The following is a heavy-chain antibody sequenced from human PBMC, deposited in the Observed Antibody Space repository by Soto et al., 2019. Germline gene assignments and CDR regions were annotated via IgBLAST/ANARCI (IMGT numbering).Heavy chain of an antibody. J-gene: IGHJ4*02. CDR1: GYGFTTYG. CDR3: ARGRYGDY. CDR2: ISAHNGNA. Sequence: QVHLVQSGAEVKKPGASVKVSCKGSGYGFTTYGITWVRQAPGQGLEWMAWISAHNGNANYAQKLQGRVTVTRDTSTSTAYMALRSRRSDDTAVYYCARGRYGDYWGEGALGTVST. D-gene: IGHD1-1*01. V-gene: IGHV1-18*01.